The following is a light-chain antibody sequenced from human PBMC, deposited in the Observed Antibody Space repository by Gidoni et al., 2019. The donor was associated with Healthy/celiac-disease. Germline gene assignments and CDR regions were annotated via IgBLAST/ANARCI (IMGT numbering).Light chain of an antibody. CDR1: QDISNY. J-gene: IGKJ2*01. CDR3: QQYDNLHT. CDR2: DAS. Sequence: DIQMTQSPSSLSASVGDRVTITCQASQDISNYLNWYQQKPGKAPKLLIYDASNLETGVPSRFSGSGSGTDFTFTISSLQPEDIATYYCQQYDNLHTFGLGTKLEIK. V-gene: IGKV1-33*01.